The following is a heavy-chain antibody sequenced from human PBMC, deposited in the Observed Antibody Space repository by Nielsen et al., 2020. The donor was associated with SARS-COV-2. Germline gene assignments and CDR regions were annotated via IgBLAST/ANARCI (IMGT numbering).Heavy chain of an antibody. CDR3: SRDLRYSSGSPDY. CDR1: GFTFSSYG. CDR2: IWYDGSNK. D-gene: IGHD6-19*01. J-gene: IGHJ4*02. V-gene: IGHV3-33*01. Sequence: GGSLRLSCAASGFTFSSYGMHWVRQAPGKGLEWVAVIWYDGSNKYYADSVKGRFTISRDNSKNTLYLQINSLRAEDTAFYYCSRDLRYSSGSPDYWGQGTLVTVSS.